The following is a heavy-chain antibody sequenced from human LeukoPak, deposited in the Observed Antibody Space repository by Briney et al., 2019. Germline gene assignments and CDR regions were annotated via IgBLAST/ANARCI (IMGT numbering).Heavy chain of an antibody. CDR1: GYTFTSYG. CDR2: ISTYNGDT. CDR3: AREGLGELTLDY. J-gene: IGHJ4*02. V-gene: IGHV1-18*01. D-gene: IGHD3-16*01. Sequence: GASVTVSCKASGYTFTSYGISWVRQAPGQGLEWMGWISTYNGDTNYAQKLQGRVTMTTDTSTSTAYMELRSLRSDDTAVYYCAREGLGELTLDYWGQGTLVTVSS.